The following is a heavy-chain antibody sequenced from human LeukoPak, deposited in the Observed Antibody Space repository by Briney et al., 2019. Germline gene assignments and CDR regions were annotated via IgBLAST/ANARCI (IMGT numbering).Heavy chain of an antibody. D-gene: IGHD5-24*01. V-gene: IGHV4-30-4*02. CDR2: IYYSGST. Sequence: PSETLSLTCTVSGGSISSGDYYWSWIRQPPGKGLEWIGYIYYSGSTYYNPSLKSRVTISVDTSKNQFSLKLSSVTAADTAVYYCARASMRDGYGRGRFDYWGQGTLVTVSS. CDR1: GGSISSGDYY. J-gene: IGHJ4*02. CDR3: ARASMRDGYGRGRFDY.